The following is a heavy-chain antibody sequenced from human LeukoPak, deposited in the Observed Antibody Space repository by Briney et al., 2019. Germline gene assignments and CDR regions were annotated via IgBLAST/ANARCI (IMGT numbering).Heavy chain of an antibody. CDR2: ISGSGGST. D-gene: IGHD3-3*01. V-gene: IGHV3-23*01. CDR3: AKISNDFWSGPLGDYYYYMDV. Sequence: PGGSLRLSCAASGFTFSSYAMSWVRQAPGKGLEWVSAISGSGGSTYYADSVKGRFTISRDNSKNTLYLQMNSLRAEDTAVYYCAKISNDFWSGPLGDYYYYMDVWGKGTTVTVSS. J-gene: IGHJ6*03. CDR1: GFTFSSYA.